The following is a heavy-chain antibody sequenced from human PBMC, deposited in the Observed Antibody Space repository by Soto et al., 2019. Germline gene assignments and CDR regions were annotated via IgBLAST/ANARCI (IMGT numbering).Heavy chain of an antibody. CDR3: AKYVGSSRSGPFDH. CDR2: LSGSGAST. D-gene: IGHD6-13*01. CDR1: GFTFSNYV. J-gene: IGHJ4*02. V-gene: IGHV3-23*01. Sequence: GGSLRLSCAASGFTFSNYVMSWVRQLPGKGLEWVSGLSGSGASTYYADSVKGRFTISRDNSKNTLNLQMNSLRVEDTAVYYCAKYVGSSRSGPFDHWGQGSLVTVSS.